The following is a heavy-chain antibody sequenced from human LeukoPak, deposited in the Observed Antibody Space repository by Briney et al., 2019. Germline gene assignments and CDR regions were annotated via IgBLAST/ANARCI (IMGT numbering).Heavy chain of an antibody. Sequence: PGGSLRLSCAASGFTFSSYEMNWVRRAPGKGLVGVSFVSSSGSTTYYADSVKGRFTISRDNAESSLYLQMNSLRAEDTAVYYCAKDSPSITMIAVFSAFDIWGQGTMVTVSS. J-gene: IGHJ3*02. CDR1: GFTFSSYE. V-gene: IGHV3-48*03. CDR2: VSSSGSTT. CDR3: AKDSPSITMIAVFSAFDI. D-gene: IGHD3-22*01.